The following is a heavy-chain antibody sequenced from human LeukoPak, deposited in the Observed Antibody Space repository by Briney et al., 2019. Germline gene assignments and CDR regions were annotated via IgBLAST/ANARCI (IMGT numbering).Heavy chain of an antibody. J-gene: IGHJ1*01. CDR1: GYTFTGYY. CDR2: INPNSGGT. CDR3: ARSAAGYAEYFQH. V-gene: IGHV1-2*02. Sequence: GASVKVSCKASGYTFTGYYMHWVRQAPGQGLEWMGWINPNSGGTNYAQKFQGGVTMTRDTSISTAYMELSRLRSDDTAVYYCARSAAGYAEYFQHWGQGTLVTVSS. D-gene: IGHD6-13*01.